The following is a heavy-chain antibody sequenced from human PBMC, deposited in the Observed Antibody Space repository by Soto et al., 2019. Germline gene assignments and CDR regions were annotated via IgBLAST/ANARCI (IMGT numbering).Heavy chain of an antibody. D-gene: IGHD2-2*01. CDR2: IRSKAYGGTT. CDR3: TRDRPVPGYYYYYYGMDV. V-gene: IGHV3-49*04. Sequence: GSRRLACTASGFTFGDYAMSWVRQAPGKGLEWVGFIRSKAYGGTTEYAASVKGRFTISRDDSKSIAYLQMNSLKTEDTAVYYCTRDRPVPGYYYYYYGMDVWGQATTVTVSS. CDR1: GFTFGDYA. J-gene: IGHJ6*01.